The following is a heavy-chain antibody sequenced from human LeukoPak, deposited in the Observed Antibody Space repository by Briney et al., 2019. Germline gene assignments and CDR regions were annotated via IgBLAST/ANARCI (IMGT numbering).Heavy chain of an antibody. J-gene: IGHJ4*02. D-gene: IGHD6-13*01. V-gene: IGHV3-9*01. CDR3: AKDTERGAAGFDY. CDR1: GFTFDDYA. CDR2: ISWNSGSI. Sequence: GRSLRLSCAASGFTFDDYAMHWVRQAPGKGLEWVSGISWNSGSIGYADSVKGRFTISRDNAKNSLYLQMNSLRAEDTALYYCAKDTERGAAGFDYWGQGILVTVSS.